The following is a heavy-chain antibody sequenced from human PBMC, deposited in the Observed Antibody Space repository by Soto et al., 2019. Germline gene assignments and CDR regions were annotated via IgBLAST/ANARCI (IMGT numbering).Heavy chain of an antibody. J-gene: IGHJ4*02. CDR2: IYHTGST. V-gene: IGHV4-4*02. CDR3: AARRDGGPV. CDR1: GGSISTMDW. D-gene: IGHD4-17*01. Sequence: SETLSLTCAVPGGSISTMDWWTWVRQPPGKGLQWIGEIYHTGSTNYNPSLQSRVTISIDESRTSFSLNLDSVTAADTAVYYCAARRDGGPVWGQGTLVTVSS.